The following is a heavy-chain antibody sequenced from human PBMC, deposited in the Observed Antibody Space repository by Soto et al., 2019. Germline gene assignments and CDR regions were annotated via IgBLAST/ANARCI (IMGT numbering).Heavy chain of an antibody. CDR2: IIPILGIA. J-gene: IGHJ6*03. CDR3: ASSYGSGRPDYYMDV. Sequence: QVQLVQSGAEVKKPGSSVKVSCKASGGTFSSYTISWVRQAPRQGLEWMGRIIPILGIANYAQKFQGRVTITADKSTSTAYMELSSLRSEDTAVYYCASSYGSGRPDYYMDVWGKGTTVTVSS. V-gene: IGHV1-69*02. CDR1: GGTFSSYT. D-gene: IGHD3-10*01.